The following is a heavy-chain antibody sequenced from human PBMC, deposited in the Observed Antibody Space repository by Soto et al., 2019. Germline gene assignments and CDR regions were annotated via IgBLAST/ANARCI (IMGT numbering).Heavy chain of an antibody. D-gene: IGHD3-3*01. CDR3: ARDFWSGYLGYYYMDV. J-gene: IGHJ6*03. CDR2: IIPILGIA. CDR1: GGTFSSYT. V-gene: IGHV1-69*08. Sequence: QVQLVQSGAEVKKPGSSVKVSCKASGGTFSSYTISWVRQAPGQGLEWMGRIIPILGIANYAQKFQGRVTITADKSTSTAYMELSSLRSEDTAVYYCARDFWSGYLGYYYMDVWGKGTTVTVSS.